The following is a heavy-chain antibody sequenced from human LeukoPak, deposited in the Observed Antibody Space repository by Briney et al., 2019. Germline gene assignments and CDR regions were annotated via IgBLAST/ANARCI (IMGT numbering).Heavy chain of an antibody. D-gene: IGHD6-19*01. CDR3: ARGGDSSGWSNWFDP. J-gene: IGHJ5*02. CDR1: GHTFTSYG. V-gene: IGHV1-18*01. CDR2: ISAYNGNT. Sequence: ASVKVSCKASGHTFTSYGISWVRQAPGQGLEWMGWISAYNGNTNYAQKLQGRVTMTTDTSTSTAYMELRSLRSDDTAVYYCARGGDSSGWSNWFDPWGQGTLVTVSS.